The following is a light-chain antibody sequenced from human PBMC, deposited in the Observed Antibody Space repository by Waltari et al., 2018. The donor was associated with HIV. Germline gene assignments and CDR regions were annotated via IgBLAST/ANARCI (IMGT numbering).Light chain of an antibody. Sequence: QSVLTQPPSVSAAPGQRVTISCTGSSSNIGAGYDVHWYQHLPGTAPKLLIYDNHNRPSGVPDRFSGSKSGTSASLAITGLQAEDEADYYCQSYDSSLSGVIFGGGTKLTVL. J-gene: IGLJ2*01. V-gene: IGLV1-40*01. CDR2: DNH. CDR3: QSYDSSLSGVI. CDR1: SSNIGAGYD.